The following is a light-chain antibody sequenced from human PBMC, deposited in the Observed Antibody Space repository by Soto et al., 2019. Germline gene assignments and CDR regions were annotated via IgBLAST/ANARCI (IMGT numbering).Light chain of an antibody. V-gene: IGLV2-8*01. CDR1: SSDVGGYNY. CDR3: SSYAGSKNLV. CDR2: EVS. Sequence: QSALTQPPSASGSPGQSVTISCTGTSSDVGGYNYVSWYQQHPGKAPKLMIYEVSERPSGVSDRFSGSKSGNTASLTVSGLQADDEADYYCSSYAGSKNLVFGGGTQVTVL. J-gene: IGLJ3*02.